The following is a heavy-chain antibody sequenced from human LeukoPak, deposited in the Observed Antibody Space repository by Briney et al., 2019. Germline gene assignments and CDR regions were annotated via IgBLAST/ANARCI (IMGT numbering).Heavy chain of an antibody. CDR2: IWYDGSNK. CDR3: AREGDSSGSLFYFDY. D-gene: IGHD3-22*01. Sequence: GGSLRLSCAASGFTFSSYGMLWVRQAPGKGLEGVAVIWYDGSNKYYADSVKGRFTISRDNSKNTLYLQMNSLRAEDTAVYYCAREGDSSGSLFYFDYWGQGTLVTVSS. V-gene: IGHV3-33*01. CDR1: GFTFSSYG. J-gene: IGHJ4*02.